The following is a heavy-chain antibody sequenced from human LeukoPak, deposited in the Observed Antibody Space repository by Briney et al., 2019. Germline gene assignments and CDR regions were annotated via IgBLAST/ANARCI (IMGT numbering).Heavy chain of an antibody. CDR3: AKPKLLWFGELLYFDY. CDR2: ISYDGSNK. J-gene: IGHJ4*02. CDR1: GFTFSSYG. Sequence: GRSLRLSCAASGFTFSSYGMHWVRQAPGKGLAGVAVISYDGSNKYYADSVKGRFTISRDNSKNTLYLQMNSLRAEDTAVYYCAKPKLLWFGELLYFDYWGQGTLVTVSS. V-gene: IGHV3-30*18. D-gene: IGHD3-10*01.